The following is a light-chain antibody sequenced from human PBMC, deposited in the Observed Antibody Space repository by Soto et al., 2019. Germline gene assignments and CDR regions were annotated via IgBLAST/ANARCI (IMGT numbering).Light chain of an antibody. J-gene: IGKJ1*01. CDR1: RRVSSSY. V-gene: IGKV3-20*01. CDR3: QQYGSSAWT. CDR2: GAS. Sequence: EIVLTQSAGTLSLSPGERATLSCRASRRVSSSYLAWYQQKPGHAPRLLIFGASSRATGIPDRFSGSGSGTDLTLTISRLEPEDYAVYYCQQYGSSAWTFGQGTKVDIK.